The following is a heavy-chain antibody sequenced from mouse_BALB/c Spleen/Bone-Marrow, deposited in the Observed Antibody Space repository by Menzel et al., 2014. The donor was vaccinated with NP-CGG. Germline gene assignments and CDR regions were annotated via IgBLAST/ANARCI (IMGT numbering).Heavy chain of an antibody. D-gene: IGHD1-1*01. Sequence: EVQLQQSGAERVKPGASVKLSCTASGFNIKDTYMHWVKQRPEQGLEWIGRIDPANGNTKYDPKFQGKATITADTSSNTAYLQLSSLTSEDTAVYYCAVYYYGSSLFAYWGQGTLVTVSA. CDR1: GFNIKDTY. J-gene: IGHJ3*01. CDR3: AVYYYGSSLFAY. V-gene: IGHV14-3*02. CDR2: IDPANGNT.